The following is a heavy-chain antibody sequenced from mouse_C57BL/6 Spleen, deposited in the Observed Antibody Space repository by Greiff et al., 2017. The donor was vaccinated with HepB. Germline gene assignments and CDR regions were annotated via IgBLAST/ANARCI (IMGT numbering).Heavy chain of an antibody. CDR2: INPSNGGT. J-gene: IGHJ4*01. V-gene: IGHV1-53*01. Sequence: QVQLQQPGTDLVKPGASVKLSCKASGYTFTSYWMHWVKQRPGQGLEWIGNINPSNGGTNYNEKFKSKATRTVDKSSSTAYMQRSSLTSEDSAVYYCARTMVTTLYYYAMDYWGQGTSVTVSS. CDR3: ARTMVTTLYYYAMDY. CDR1: GYTFTSYW. D-gene: IGHD2-1*01.